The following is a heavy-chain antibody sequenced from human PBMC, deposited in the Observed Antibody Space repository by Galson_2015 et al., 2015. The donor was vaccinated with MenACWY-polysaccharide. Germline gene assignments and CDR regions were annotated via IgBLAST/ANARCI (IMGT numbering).Heavy chain of an antibody. CDR1: GFTFKNYW. Sequence: SLRLSCAVSGFTFKNYWMSWVCQAPGKGLEWVANIKKDGSEKYCVDSVKGRFTISRDNGRSSLYLQMNGLRAEDTAVYYCARGHYGMDVWGQGTTVTVS. V-gene: IGHV3-7*01. J-gene: IGHJ6*02. CDR2: IKKDGSEK. CDR3: ARGHYGMDV.